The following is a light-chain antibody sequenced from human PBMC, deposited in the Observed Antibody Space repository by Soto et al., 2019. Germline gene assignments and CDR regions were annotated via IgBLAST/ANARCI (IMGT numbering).Light chain of an antibody. CDR3: QQRTTWPLT. Sequence: EIVLTQSPATLSLSPGERATLSCRASQSVSSYLAWYQQKPGQAPRLLIYDASSRATGIPARFTGSGSGTDFTLTITSLEPEDFAVYYCQQRTTWPLTFGVVTKVEIK. V-gene: IGKV3-11*01. J-gene: IGKJ4*01. CDR1: QSVSSY. CDR2: DAS.